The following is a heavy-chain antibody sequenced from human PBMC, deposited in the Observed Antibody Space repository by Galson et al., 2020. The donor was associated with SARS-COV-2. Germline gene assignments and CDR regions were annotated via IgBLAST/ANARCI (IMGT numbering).Heavy chain of an antibody. CDR1: GFTFNNYG. V-gene: IGHV3-30*18. CDR2: ISYEGSKK. J-gene: IGHJ6*02. D-gene: IGHD1-1*01. Sequence: TGGSLRLSCVASGFTFNNYGMHWVRQAPGKGLEWVAVISYEGSKKYYADTLQGRFTISKEPSKNTVYLQLNSLRPEDTAMYFCAKPRMVFWTRPHYSDMDVWGQGTTVIVSS. CDR3: AKPRMVFWTRPHYSDMDV.